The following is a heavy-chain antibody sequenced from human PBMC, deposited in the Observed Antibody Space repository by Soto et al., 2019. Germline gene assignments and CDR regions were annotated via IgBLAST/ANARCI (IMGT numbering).Heavy chain of an antibody. Sequence: PSETLSVTCTVSGGSIGTYYWSWIRQPPGKGLEWIGYIYYRGNTDYNPSLKSRVTISLDTPKNQFSLKLSSVTAADTAVYYCARHPGYYDILTGYTTYYFDYWGQGILVTVSS. CDR3: ARHPGYYDILTGYTTYYFDY. CDR2: IYYRGNT. V-gene: IGHV4-59*08. D-gene: IGHD3-9*01. CDR1: GGSIGTYY. J-gene: IGHJ4*02.